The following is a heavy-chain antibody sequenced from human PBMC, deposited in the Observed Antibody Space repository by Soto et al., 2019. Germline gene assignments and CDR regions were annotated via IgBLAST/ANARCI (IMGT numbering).Heavy chain of an antibody. Sequence: PGGSLRLSCGASGITFYDSYLYWIRQAPGQGPEWVSYISSSGSTIHYADSVKGRFTISRDSTENSLYLQMNSLRAEDTAVYFCACGGSGSHYRYFDYWGQGALVTVSS. D-gene: IGHD3-10*01. CDR1: GITFYDSY. J-gene: IGHJ4*02. CDR2: ISSSGSTI. CDR3: ACGGSGSHYRYFDY. V-gene: IGHV3-11*01.